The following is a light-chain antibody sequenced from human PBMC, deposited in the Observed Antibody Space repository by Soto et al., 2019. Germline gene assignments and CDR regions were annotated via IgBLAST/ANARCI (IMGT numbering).Light chain of an antibody. CDR2: GAS. Sequence: EIVLTQSPGTLSLSPGERATLFCRASQSVSSNYLAWYQQKPGQAPRLLIYGASSRASGTPDRFSGSGSGTAVTGTAFTLTIGGLEPEDSAVYSCQQYDTTPGTFGQGTKVEI. V-gene: IGKV3-20*01. CDR3: QQYDTTPGT. CDR1: QSVSSNY. J-gene: IGKJ1*01.